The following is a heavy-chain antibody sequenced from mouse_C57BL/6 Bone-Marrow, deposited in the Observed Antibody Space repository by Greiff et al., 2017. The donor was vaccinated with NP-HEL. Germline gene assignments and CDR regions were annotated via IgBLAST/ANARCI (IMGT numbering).Heavy chain of an antibody. J-gene: IGHJ1*01. Sequence: VQLQQSGAELVRPGASVKLSCTASGFTFNDYYMHWVKQRPEQGLEWIGGIDPDDGDTEYAPKFQGKATLTADTSSNTAYLQLSSLTSEDTAVYYCTTRGTAQATGFADWGPGITVT. CDR1: GFTFNDYY. V-gene: IGHV14-1*01. CDR3: TTRGTAQATGFAD. D-gene: IGHD3-2*02. CDR2: IDPDDGDT.